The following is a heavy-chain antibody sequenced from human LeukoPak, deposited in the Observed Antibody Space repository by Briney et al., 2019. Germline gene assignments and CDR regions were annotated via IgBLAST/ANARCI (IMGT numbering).Heavy chain of an antibody. D-gene: IGHD5-12*01. CDR1: GFTFDDYA. CDR2: ITWSSGTM. V-gene: IGHV3-9*01. CDR3: AKDTRAGVSGSFDY. Sequence: GGSLRLSCRASGFTFDDYAMHWVREAPGKGLEWVSGITWSSGTMVYADSVKGRFTISRDNAKHSLYLQMNSLRDEDTALYYCAKDTRAGVSGSFDYWGQGTLVTVSS. J-gene: IGHJ4*02.